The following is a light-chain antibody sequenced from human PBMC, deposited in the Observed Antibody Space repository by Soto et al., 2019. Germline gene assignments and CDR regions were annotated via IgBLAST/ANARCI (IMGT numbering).Light chain of an antibody. CDR1: KSFSHSY. CDR2: GAS. CDR3: QQRKKWPPIT. Sequence: EIVLTQSPDTLSLSPGERATLSCRAGKSFSHSYLAWYQQKPGQAPRLLIYGASSRATGIPVRFTGSGSGTDFILTISNIEAEDVAIYYCQQRKKWPPITFGQGTRLEIK. J-gene: IGKJ5*01. V-gene: IGKV3D-20*02.